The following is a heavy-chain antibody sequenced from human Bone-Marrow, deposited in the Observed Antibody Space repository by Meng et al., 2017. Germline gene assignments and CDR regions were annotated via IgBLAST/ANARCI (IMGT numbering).Heavy chain of an antibody. V-gene: IGHV1-8*01. CDR3: ARGPSGSYPLEYFQH. CDR1: GYTFTSYD. J-gene: IGHJ1*01. Sequence: QGARVQVGVVVKRPVASVTVSCKASGYTFTSYDFNRVRQVTGQGLEWMGWMNTNSGNTGYAQKVQGRVTMTRNTSISTAYMELSSLRSEDTAVYYCARGPSGSYPLEYFQHWGQGTLVTVSS. CDR2: MNTNSGNT. D-gene: IGHD1-26*01.